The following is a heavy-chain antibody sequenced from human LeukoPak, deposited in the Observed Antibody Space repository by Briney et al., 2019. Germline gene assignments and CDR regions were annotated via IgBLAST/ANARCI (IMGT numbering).Heavy chain of an antibody. CDR1: GFTFSGYS. Sequence: GGSLRLSCAASGFTFSGYSMNWVRQAPGKGLEWVSSISSSSSYIYYADSVKGRFTISRDNAKNSLYLQMNSLRAEDTAVYYCARARSSYGYGDAFDIWGQGTMVTVSS. V-gene: IGHV3-21*01. CDR3: ARARSSYGYGDAFDI. D-gene: IGHD5-18*01. CDR2: ISSSSSYI. J-gene: IGHJ3*02.